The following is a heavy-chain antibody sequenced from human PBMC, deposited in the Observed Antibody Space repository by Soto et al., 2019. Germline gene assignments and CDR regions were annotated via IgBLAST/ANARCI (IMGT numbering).Heavy chain of an antibody. D-gene: IGHD6-25*01. J-gene: IGHJ4*02. Sequence: DVQLVESGGGLVQPGGSLRLSCAASGFTFSTYYMHWFRQVPGKGLEWVANIRPDESAKYYVDSVKGRFTISRDNAKNSLYLQMNSLRVDDTAMSYCAGGTGWARLDWGQGTLVTVSA. CDR3: AGGTGWARLD. V-gene: IGHV3-7*04. CDR1: GFTFSTYY. CDR2: IRPDESAK.